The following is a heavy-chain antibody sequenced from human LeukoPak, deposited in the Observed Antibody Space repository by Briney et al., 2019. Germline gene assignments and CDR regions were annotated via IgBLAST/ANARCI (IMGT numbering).Heavy chain of an antibody. CDR3: ARDNYDSSGYYFD. J-gene: IGHJ4*02. Sequence: GGSLRLSWAASGFTFSSYEMNWVRQAPGKGLEWVSHISRSGSTMYYADSVKGRFTISRDNAKNSLYLQMNSLRAKDTAVYYCARDNYDSSGYYFDWGQGTLVTVSS. CDR1: GFTFSSYE. CDR2: ISRSGSTM. V-gene: IGHV3-48*03. D-gene: IGHD3-22*01.